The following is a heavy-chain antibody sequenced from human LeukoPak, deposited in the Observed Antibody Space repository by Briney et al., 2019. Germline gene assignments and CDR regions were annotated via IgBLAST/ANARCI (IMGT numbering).Heavy chain of an antibody. J-gene: IGHJ4*02. CDR3: AKGGSRDSSGYYFDY. CDR1: GFTFSNYA. D-gene: IGHD3-22*01. CDR2: IWYDGSTK. V-gene: IGHV3-33*06. Sequence: GGSLRLSCAASGFTFSNYAMHWVRQAPGKGLEWVAVIWYDGSTKYYVDSVKGRFTISKDNSKNTLYLQMNGLRAEDTAVYYCAKGGSRDSSGYYFDYWGQGTLVTVSS.